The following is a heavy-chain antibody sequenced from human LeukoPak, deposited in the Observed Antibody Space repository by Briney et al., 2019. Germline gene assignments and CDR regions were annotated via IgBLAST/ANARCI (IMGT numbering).Heavy chain of an antibody. Sequence: GGSLRLSCAASGFTLTDYWMSWVRQAPGKGLEWVSEISGSPDNTYYADSVKGRFATSRDDSRNTPYLQMNSLRAEDTAVYYCARLVGVSPLDYWGQGTPVTVSS. V-gene: IGHV3-23*01. CDR3: ARLVGVSPLDY. J-gene: IGHJ4*02. CDR2: ISGSPDNT. CDR1: GFTLTDYW. D-gene: IGHD3-16*01.